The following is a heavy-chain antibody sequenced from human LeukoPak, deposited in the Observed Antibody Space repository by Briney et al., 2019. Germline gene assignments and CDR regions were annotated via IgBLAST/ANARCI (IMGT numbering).Heavy chain of an antibody. CDR2: IYYSGST. V-gene: IGHV4-59*01. D-gene: IGHD6-19*01. CDR3: ARAHSSGWPHMFDP. J-gene: IGHJ5*02. CDR1: GGSISSYY. Sequence: PSETLSLTCTVSGGSISSYYWNWIRQPPGKGLEWVGYIYYSGSTNYNPSLKSRVTISVDTSKNQFSLKLSSVTAADTAVYYCARAHSSGWPHMFDPWGQGTLVTVPS.